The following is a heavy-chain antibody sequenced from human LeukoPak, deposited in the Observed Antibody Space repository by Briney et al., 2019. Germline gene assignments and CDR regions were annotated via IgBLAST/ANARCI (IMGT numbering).Heavy chain of an antibody. CDR3: ARDRITMVRGVINSYYGMDV. Sequence: GGSLRLSRAASGFTVSSNYMSWVRQAPAKGLEWVSVIYSGGSTYYADSVKGRFTISRHNSKNTLYLQMNSLRAEDTAVYYCARDRITMVRGVINSYYGMDVWGQGTTVTVSS. V-gene: IGHV3-53*04. CDR2: IYSGGST. J-gene: IGHJ6*02. D-gene: IGHD3-10*01. CDR1: GFTVSSNY.